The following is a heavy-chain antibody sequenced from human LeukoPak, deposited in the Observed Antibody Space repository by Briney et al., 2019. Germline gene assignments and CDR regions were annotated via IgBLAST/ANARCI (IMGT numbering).Heavy chain of an antibody. CDR2: ISGSGGST. D-gene: IGHD2-8*02. CDR1: GFTFSSYA. Sequence: GGSLRLSCAASGFTFSSYAMSWVRQAPGKGLEWVSAISGSGGSTYYADSVKGRFTISRDNSKNTLYLQMNSLRAEDTAVYYCANARSYTKGDGGVRKGSPPGTYFDYWGQGTLVTVSS. V-gene: IGHV3-23*01. J-gene: IGHJ4*02. CDR3: ANARSYTKGDGGVRKGSPPGTYFDY.